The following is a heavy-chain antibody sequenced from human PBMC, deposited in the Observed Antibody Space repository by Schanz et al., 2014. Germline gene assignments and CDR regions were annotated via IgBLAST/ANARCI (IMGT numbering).Heavy chain of an antibody. CDR3: VRDELLWFGEVLSLDY. CDR2: ISGSGAST. D-gene: IGHD3-10*01. V-gene: IGHV3-23*04. J-gene: IGHJ4*02. CDR1: GFTFSSYA. Sequence: EVQLVESGGGLVKPGGSLTLSCAASGFTFSSYAMSWVRQAPGKGLEWVSGISGSGASTYYADSVKGRFTISRDNSNKTVDLQMNSLRAEDTALYYCVRDELLWFGEVLSLDYWGQGALVTVSS.